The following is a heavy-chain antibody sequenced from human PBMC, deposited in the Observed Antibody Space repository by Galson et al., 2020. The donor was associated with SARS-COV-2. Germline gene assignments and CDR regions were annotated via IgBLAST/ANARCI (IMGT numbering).Heavy chain of an antibody. Sequence: GGSLRLSCAASGFTFSSYAMSWVRQAPGKGLEWVSVIYSGGSTYYADSVKGRFTISRDNSKNTLYLQMNSLRAEDTAVYYCAKDPVGAVAGHFDYWGQGTLVTVSS. CDR1: GFTFSSYA. V-gene: IGHV3-23*03. J-gene: IGHJ4*02. CDR3: AKDPVGAVAGHFDY. CDR2: IYSGGST. D-gene: IGHD6-19*01.